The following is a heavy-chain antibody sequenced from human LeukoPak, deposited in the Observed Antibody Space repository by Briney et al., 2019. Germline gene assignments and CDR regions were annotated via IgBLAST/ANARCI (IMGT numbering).Heavy chain of an antibody. CDR1: GFTFSSYG. V-gene: IGHV3-30*02. CDR2: IRYDGSNK. Sequence: GGSLRLSCAASGFTFSSYGMHWVRQAPGKGLEWVAFIRYDGSNKYYADSVKGRFTISRDNSKNTLYLQMNSLRAEDTAVYYCAKAYYYDSSGYLAKNYFDYWGQGTLVTVSS. J-gene: IGHJ4*02. CDR3: AKAYYYDSSGYLAKNYFDY. D-gene: IGHD3-22*01.